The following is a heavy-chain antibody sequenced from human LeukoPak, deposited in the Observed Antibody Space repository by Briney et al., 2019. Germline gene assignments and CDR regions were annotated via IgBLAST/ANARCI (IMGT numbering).Heavy chain of an antibody. CDR3: ARVGRITIFGVVIPNDY. CDR2: ISSSSSYI. Sequence: GGSLRLSCAASGFSFSNYAVNWARQAPGKGLEWVSSISSSSSYIYYADSVKGRFTISRDNAKNSLYLQMNSLRAEDTAVYYCARVGRITIFGVVIPNDYWGQGTLVTVSS. CDR1: GFSFSNYA. D-gene: IGHD3-3*01. J-gene: IGHJ4*02. V-gene: IGHV3-21*01.